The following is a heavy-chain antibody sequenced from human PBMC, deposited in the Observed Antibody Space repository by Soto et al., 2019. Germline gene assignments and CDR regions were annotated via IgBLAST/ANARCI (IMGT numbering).Heavy chain of an antibody. J-gene: IGHJ4*02. D-gene: IGHD2-2*01. CDR1: GFTFSSND. CDR3: AKGTSKLDY. CDR2: ISASGRSL. Sequence: GGSLRLSCAASGFTFSSNDMSWVRQAPGKGLEWASSISASGRSLFYADAVKGRFTISRDNSKNTLYLQMSSLTAEDTAVYYCAKGTSKLDYWGQGTLVTVS. V-gene: IGHV3-23*01.